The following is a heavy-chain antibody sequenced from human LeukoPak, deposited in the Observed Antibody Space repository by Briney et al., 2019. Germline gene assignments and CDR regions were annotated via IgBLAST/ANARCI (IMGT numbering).Heavy chain of an antibody. D-gene: IGHD3-22*01. J-gene: IGHJ3*02. V-gene: IGHV4-59*01. CDR1: GGSISSYY. CDR2: IYYSGST. Sequence: SETLSLTCTVSGGSISSYYWSWIRQPPGKGLEWIGYIYYSGSTNYNPSLKSRVTISVDTSKNQFSLKLSSVTAADTAVYYCARAMIVVAQGGAFDIWGQGTMVTVSP. CDR3: ARAMIVVAQGGAFDI.